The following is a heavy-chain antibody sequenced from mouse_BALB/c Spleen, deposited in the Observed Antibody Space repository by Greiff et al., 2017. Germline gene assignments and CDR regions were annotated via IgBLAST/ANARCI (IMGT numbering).Heavy chain of an antibody. J-gene: IGHJ2*01. Sequence: EVKLMESGGGLVKPGGSLKLSCAASGFTFSDYYMYWVRQTPEKRLEWVATISDGGSYTYYPDSVKGRFTISRDNAKNNLYLQMSSLKSEDTAMYYCARDLGRGSFDYWGQGTTLTVSS. V-gene: IGHV5-4*02. D-gene: IGHD4-1*01. CDR2: ISDGGSYT. CDR1: GFTFSDYY. CDR3: ARDLGRGSFDY.